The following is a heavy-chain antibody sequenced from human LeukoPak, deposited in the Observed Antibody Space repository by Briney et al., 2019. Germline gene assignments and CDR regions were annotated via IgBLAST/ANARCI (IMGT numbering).Heavy chain of an antibody. CDR3: ARDRIAVAGRQDWFDP. D-gene: IGHD6-19*01. CDR1: GYTFTSYA. CDR2: INTNTGNP. J-gene: IGHJ5*02. Sequence: GASVKVSCKASGYTFTSYAMNWVRQAPGQGLEWMGWINTNTGNPTYVQGFTGRFVFSLDTSVSTAYLQISSLKAEDTAVYYCARDRIAVAGRQDWFDPWGQGTLVTVSS. V-gene: IGHV7-4-1*02.